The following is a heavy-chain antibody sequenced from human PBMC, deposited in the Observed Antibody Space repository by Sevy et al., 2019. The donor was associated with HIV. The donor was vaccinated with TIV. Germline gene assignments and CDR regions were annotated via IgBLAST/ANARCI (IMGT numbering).Heavy chain of an antibody. J-gene: IGHJ4*02. Sequence: GGSLRLSCVASGFTFSDFYMSWIRQAPGKGLEWVSYIRDIGHSKHYEDSVKGRFLISRDNAHNTVHLQMNSLTAEDTADYYCVRGGGRIHDFDYWGRGTLVTVSS. CDR1: GFTFSDFY. CDR3: VRGGGRIHDFDY. V-gene: IGHV3-11*01. CDR2: IRDIGHSK. D-gene: IGHD3-16*01.